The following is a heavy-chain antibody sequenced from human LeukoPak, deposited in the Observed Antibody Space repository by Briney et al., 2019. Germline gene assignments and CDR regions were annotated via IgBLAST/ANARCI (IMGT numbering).Heavy chain of an antibody. CDR1: GFTFSSYS. CDR2: ISGSGGST. J-gene: IGHJ4*02. CDR3: AKRYRHSGYYFDY. D-gene: IGHD1-26*01. V-gene: IGHV3-23*01. Sequence: GGSLRLSCAASGFTFSSYSMNWVRQAPGKGLEWVSAISGSGGSTYYADSVKGRFTISRDNSKNTLYLQMNSLRAEDTAVYYCAKRYRHSGYYFDYWGQGTLVTVSS.